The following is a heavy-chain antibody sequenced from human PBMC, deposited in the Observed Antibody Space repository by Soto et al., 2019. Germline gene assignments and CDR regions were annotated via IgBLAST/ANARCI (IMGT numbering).Heavy chain of an antibody. J-gene: IGHJ3*02. Sequence: PGGSLRLSCAASGFTFSSYGMHWVRQAPGKGLEWVAVIWYDGSNKYYADSVKGRFTISRDNSKNTLYLQMNSLRAEDTAVYYCARDNDFWSGPPGDAFDIWGQGTMVTVSS. CDR1: GFTFSSYG. CDR2: IWYDGSNK. V-gene: IGHV3-33*01. D-gene: IGHD3-3*01. CDR3: ARDNDFWSGPPGDAFDI.